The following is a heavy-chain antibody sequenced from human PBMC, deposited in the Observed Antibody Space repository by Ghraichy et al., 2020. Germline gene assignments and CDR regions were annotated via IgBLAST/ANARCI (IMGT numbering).Heavy chain of an antibody. V-gene: IGHV3-48*03. CDR3: ARGDLEMAAIGRDAFDV. D-gene: IGHD5-24*01. CDR1: GFIFSAYE. J-gene: IGHJ3*01. CDR2: ISSSGNAI. Sequence: GGSLRLSCAASGFIFSAYEMNWVRQSPGKGLEWISHISSSGNAIKYADSVKGRFTISRDNVKNSVYLQMNSLRAEDTAVYYCARGDLEMAAIGRDAFDVWGLGTMVTVSS.